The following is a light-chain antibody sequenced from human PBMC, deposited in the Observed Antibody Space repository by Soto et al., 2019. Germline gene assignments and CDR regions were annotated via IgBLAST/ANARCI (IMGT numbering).Light chain of an antibody. CDR3: QKYGSTPLVP. CDR2: GAS. CDR1: QSVSSNY. Sequence: EIVLTQSPATLSLSPGERATLSCRASQSVSSNYLAWYQQKPGQAPRHLIYGASRRATGIPDRFSGSGSGTDYTLTISRLGHEDFAVCYCQKYGSTPLVPFGQETRLEIK. V-gene: IGKV3-20*01. J-gene: IGKJ5*01.